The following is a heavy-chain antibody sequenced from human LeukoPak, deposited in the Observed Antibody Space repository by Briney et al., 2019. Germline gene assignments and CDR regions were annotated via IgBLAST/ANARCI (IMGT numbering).Heavy chain of an antibody. CDR3: AKDQGYCTNGVCYTPY. J-gene: IGHJ4*02. V-gene: IGHV3-23*01. CDR2: ISSSGGST. CDR1: GFTFSSYA. Sequence: GGSLRLSCAASGFTFSSYAMSWVRQAPGKGLEWVSAISSSGGSTYYADSVKGRFTISRDNSKNTLYLQMNSLRAEDTAVYYCAKDQGYCTNGVCYTPYWGQGTLVTVSS. D-gene: IGHD2-8*01.